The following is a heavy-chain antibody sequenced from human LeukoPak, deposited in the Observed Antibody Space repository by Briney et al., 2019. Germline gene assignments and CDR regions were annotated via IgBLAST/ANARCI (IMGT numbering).Heavy chain of an antibody. CDR3: ASGVTQYSSSSPLGY. J-gene: IGHJ4*02. CDR2: IYYSGST. CDR1: GGSISSYY. Sequence: ASETLSLTCTVSGGSISSYYWSWIRQPPGKGLEWIGYIYYSGSTSYNPSLKSRVTISVDTSKNQFSLKLSSVTAADTAVYYCASGVTQYSSSSPLGYWGQGTLVTVSS. V-gene: IGHV4-59*01. D-gene: IGHD6-6*01.